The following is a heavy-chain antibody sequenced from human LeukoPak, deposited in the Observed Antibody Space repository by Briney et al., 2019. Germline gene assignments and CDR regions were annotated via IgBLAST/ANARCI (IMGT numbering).Heavy chain of an antibody. V-gene: IGHV4-39*01. CDR1: DDSIRSSAYY. Sequence: SETLSLTCAVSDDSIRSSAYYWGWIRQPPGKGLEWVGSIYYSGSTYYNPSLKSRVTISIDTSKNQFSLKLSSVTAADTAVYYCASEPYGSGSFLGAFDIWGQGTMVTVSS. CDR3: ASEPYGSGSFLGAFDI. CDR2: IYYSGST. J-gene: IGHJ3*02. D-gene: IGHD3-10*01.